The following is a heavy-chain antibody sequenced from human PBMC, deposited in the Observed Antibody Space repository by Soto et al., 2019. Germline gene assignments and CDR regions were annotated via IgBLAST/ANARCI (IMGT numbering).Heavy chain of an antibody. V-gene: IGHV4-59*01. D-gene: IGHD2-21*02. CDR2: MYNTGST. CDR3: ARDLWGYCGTDCYPLDV. CDR1: GDSISRSY. Sequence: ETPSLTCPVSGDSISRSYWWWIRQPPGKGLEWIGYMYNTGSTVYNPSFKSRVTISVDTSKNQFSLKLNSVTAADTAVYYCARDLWGYCGTDCYPLDVWGQGTTVT. J-gene: IGHJ6*02.